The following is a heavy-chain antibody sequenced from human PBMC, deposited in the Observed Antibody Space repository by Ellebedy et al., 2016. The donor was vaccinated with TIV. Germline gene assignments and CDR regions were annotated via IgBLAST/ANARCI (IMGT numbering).Heavy chain of an antibody. CDR1: GYTFTSYD. CDR3: ARVYGSGSYLYYYYGMDV. Sequence: AASVKVSYKASGYTFTSYDINWVRQATGQGLEWMGWMNPNSGNTGYAQKFQGRVTITRNTSIGTAYMELSSLRSEDTAVYYCARVYGSGSYLYYYYGMDVWGQGTTVTVSS. J-gene: IGHJ6*02. V-gene: IGHV1-8*03. D-gene: IGHD3-10*01. CDR2: MNPNSGNT.